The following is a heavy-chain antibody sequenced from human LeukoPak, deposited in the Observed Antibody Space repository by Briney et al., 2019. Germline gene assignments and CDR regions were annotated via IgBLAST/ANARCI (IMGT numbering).Heavy chain of an antibody. Sequence: GASLEISFKGSGYRFTNYWVGWVRQMPGEGLEWMAIIYPGDSDTRYSPSFQGQVTISADKSISTAYLQWSSLKASDTAMYYCASGLRYYFDYWGQGTLVTVSS. J-gene: IGHJ4*02. V-gene: IGHV5-51*01. CDR3: ASGLRYYFDY. CDR2: IYPGDSDT. CDR1: GYRFTNYW.